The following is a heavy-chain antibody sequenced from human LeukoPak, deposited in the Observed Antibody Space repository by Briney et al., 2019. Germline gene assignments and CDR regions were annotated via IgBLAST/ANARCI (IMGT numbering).Heavy chain of an antibody. CDR1: GGSFSGYY. CDR3: ASFHYYDSRTGGPIDY. V-gene: IGHV4-34*01. CDR2: INHSGST. Sequence: PLETLSLTCAVYGGSFSGYYWSWIRQPPGKGLEWIGEINHSGSTNYNPSLKSRVTISVDTSKNQFSLKLSSVTAADTAVYYCASFHYYDSRTGGPIDYWGQGTLVTVSS. J-gene: IGHJ4*02. D-gene: IGHD3-22*01.